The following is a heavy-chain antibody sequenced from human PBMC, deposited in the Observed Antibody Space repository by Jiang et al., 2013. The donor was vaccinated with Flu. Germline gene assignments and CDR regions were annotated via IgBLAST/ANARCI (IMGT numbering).Heavy chain of an antibody. V-gene: IGHV3-48*03. D-gene: IGHD3-16*01. J-gene: IGHJ4*02. Sequence: ASGFTFSSYEMNWVRQAPGKGLEWVSYISSSGSTIYYADSVKGRFTISRDNAKNSLYLQMNSLRAEDTAVYYCARDDTQGSRRGLGITFLYLNYWGQGTLVTVSS. CDR2: ISSSGSTI. CDR3: ARDDTQGSRRGLGITFLYLNY. CDR1: GFTFSSYE.